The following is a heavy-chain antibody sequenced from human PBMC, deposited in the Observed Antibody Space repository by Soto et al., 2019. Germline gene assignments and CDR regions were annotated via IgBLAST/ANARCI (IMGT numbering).Heavy chain of an antibody. V-gene: IGHV4-31*03. CDR1: GGSISSGGYY. CDR3: AREYYDSSGYYPPWYFDL. CDR2: IYYSGST. Sequence: QVQLQESGPGLVKPSQTLSLTCTVSGGSISSGGYYWSWIRQHPGKGLEWIGYIYYSGSTYYNPSLKSRVTISVETSKNQFSLKLSSVTAADTAVYYCAREYYDSSGYYPPWYFDLWGRGTLVTVSS. D-gene: IGHD3-22*01. J-gene: IGHJ2*01.